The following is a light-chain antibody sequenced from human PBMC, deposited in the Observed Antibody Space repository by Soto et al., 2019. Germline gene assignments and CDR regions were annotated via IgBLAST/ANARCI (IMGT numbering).Light chain of an antibody. Sequence: QAVVTQEPSLTVSPGGTVTLTCGSSTGTVTSGHYPYWFQQKPGQAPRTLIYDTSNKHSWTPARFSGSLLGGRAALTLSGAQPEDEAEYFCSLSYSGAVVFGGGSKLTVL. CDR3: SLSYSGAVV. CDR1: TGTVTSGHY. V-gene: IGLV7-46*01. CDR2: DTS. J-gene: IGLJ2*01.